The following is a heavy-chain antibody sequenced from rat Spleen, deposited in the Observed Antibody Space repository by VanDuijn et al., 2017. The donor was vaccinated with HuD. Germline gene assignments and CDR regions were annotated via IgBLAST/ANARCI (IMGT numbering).Heavy chain of an antibody. V-gene: IGHV5-31*01. J-gene: IGHJ1*01. D-gene: IGHD1-11*01. Sequence: EVQLVESGGGLVQPGRSLKLSCVASGFIFKNYWLTWIRQAPGKGLEWVASISVSGGSSHYRDSVKGRFTISRDNAKSNLYLQMGSLRSEDTATYYCARQPGYGGYLDWYFDFWGPGTMVTVSS. CDR1: GFIFKNYW. CDR3: ARQPGYGGYLDWYFDF. CDR2: ISVSGGSS.